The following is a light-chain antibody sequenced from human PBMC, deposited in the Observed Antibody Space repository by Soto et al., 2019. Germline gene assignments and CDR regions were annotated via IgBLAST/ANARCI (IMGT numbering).Light chain of an antibody. CDR1: QRSRTK. Sequence: EIVLTQSPATLSVSPGERATLSCRASQRSRTKLACYQHKPCQAPRRLIHDASTMATGIPARFSGSGYGTEFTLIISSLQSEDFVVYYCQQYNNWPPVYTFGQGTKLEI. J-gene: IGKJ2*01. CDR2: DAS. CDR3: QQYNNWPPVYT. V-gene: IGKV3D-15*01.